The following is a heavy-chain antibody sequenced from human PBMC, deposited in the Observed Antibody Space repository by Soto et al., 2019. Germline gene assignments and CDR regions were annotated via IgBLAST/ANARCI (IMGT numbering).Heavy chain of an antibody. CDR1: GGSFSGYY. Sequence: PSETLSLTCAVYGGSFSGYYWSWIRQPPGKGLEWIGEINHSGSTNYNPSLKSRVTISVDTSKNQFSLKLSSVTAADTAVYYCARALALTSVGGLWGQGTLVTVSS. CDR3: ARALALTSVGGL. J-gene: IGHJ4*02. CDR2: INHSGST. V-gene: IGHV4-34*01. D-gene: IGHD3-3*01.